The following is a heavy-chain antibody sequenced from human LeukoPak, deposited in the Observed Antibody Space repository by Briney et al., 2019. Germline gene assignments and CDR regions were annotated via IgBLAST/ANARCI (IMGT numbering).Heavy chain of an antibody. D-gene: IGHD1-26*01. CDR3: ARRGGSPLGAFDI. V-gene: IGHV4-59*01. Sequence: SETLSLTCTVSGGSLSSYYWSWIRQPPGKGLEWIGYIYYSGSTNYNPSLKSRVTISVDTSKNQFSLKLSSVTAADTAVYYCARRGGSPLGAFDIWGQGTTVTVSS. CDR2: IYYSGST. CDR1: GGSLSSYY. J-gene: IGHJ3*02.